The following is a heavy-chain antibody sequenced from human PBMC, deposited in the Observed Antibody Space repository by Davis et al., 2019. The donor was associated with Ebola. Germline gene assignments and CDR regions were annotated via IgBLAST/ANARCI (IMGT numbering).Heavy chain of an antibody. V-gene: IGHV3-11*01. Sequence: PGGSLRLSCAGSGFIFSDYYMSWIRQAPGKGLEWVSYITNRGTTIQYADSVRGRFTISRDNAKNSLYLQMNGLRADDTAVYYCARVGVGGLRSMEWVTDYGMDVWGQGTPVIVSS. J-gene: IGHJ6*02. CDR1: GFIFSDYY. D-gene: IGHD3-3*01. CDR3: ARVGVGGLRSMEWVTDYGMDV. CDR2: ITNRGTTI.